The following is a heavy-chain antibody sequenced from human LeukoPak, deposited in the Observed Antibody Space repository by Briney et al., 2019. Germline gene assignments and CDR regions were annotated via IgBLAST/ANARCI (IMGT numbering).Heavy chain of an antibody. CDR3: ARDPSDLGAFDI. V-gene: IGHV3-21*01. D-gene: IGHD3-16*01. CDR1: EFTFSSYS. CDR2: ISSSSSYI. J-gene: IGHJ3*02. Sequence: PGGSLRLSCAASEFTFSSYSKNWVGQAPGKGREWVSSISSSSSYIYYADSVKGRFTISRDNAKNSLYLQMNSLRAEDTAVYYCARDPSDLGAFDIWGQGTMVTVSS.